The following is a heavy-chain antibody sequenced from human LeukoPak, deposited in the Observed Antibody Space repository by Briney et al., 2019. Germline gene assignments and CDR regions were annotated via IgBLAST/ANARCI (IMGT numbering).Heavy chain of an antibody. D-gene: IGHD3-3*01. Sequence: SETLSLTCTVSGGSISSGSYYWSWIRQPAGKGLEWIGRIYTSGSTNYNPSLKSRVTISVDTFKNQFSLKLSSVTAADTAVYYCARDTIFGVVSYYYYYMDVWGKGTTVTVSS. V-gene: IGHV4-61*02. CDR1: GGSISSGSYY. J-gene: IGHJ6*03. CDR3: ARDTIFGVVSYYYYYMDV. CDR2: IYTSGST.